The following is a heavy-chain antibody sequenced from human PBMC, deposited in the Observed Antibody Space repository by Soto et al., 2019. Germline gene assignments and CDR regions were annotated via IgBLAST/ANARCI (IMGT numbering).Heavy chain of an antibody. CDR1: GGTFSSYA. J-gene: IGHJ3*02. CDR3: ARANGSITIFGVVITYAFDI. D-gene: IGHD3-3*01. CDR2: IIPIFGTA. Sequence: QVQLVQSGAEVKKPGSSVTVSCKASGGTFSSYAISWVRQAPGQGLEWMGGIIPIFGTANYAQKFQGRVTITADESTSTAYMELSSLRSEDTAVYYCARANGSITIFGVVITYAFDIWGQGTMVTVSS. V-gene: IGHV1-69*01.